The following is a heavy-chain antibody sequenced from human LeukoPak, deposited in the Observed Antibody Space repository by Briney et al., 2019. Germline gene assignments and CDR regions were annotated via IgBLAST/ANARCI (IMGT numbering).Heavy chain of an antibody. J-gene: IGHJ4*02. CDR3: TKGGPNKSFDY. D-gene: IGHD2-8*01. CDR1: GFTFSSYA. CDR2: ISDSGYST. V-gene: IGHV3-23*01. Sequence: GGSLRLSCAASGFTFSSYAMRWVRQAPGKGLEWVSTISDSGYSTYYGDSVKGRFTISRDNSKNTLYLQMNSLRAEDTAVYYCTKGGPNKSFDYWGQGTLVTVSS.